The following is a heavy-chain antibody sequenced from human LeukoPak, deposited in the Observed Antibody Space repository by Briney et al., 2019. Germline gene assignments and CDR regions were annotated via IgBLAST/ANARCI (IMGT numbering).Heavy chain of an antibody. CDR2: INHSGST. V-gene: IGHV4-34*01. J-gene: IGHJ6*03. CDR1: GGSFSGYY. Sequence: SETLSLTCAVYGGSFSGYYWSWIRQPPGKGLEWIGEINHSGSTNYNPSLKSRVTISVDTSKNQFSLKLSSVTAADTAVYYCAASDGWFRDSPNYYYYYMDVWGKGTTVTVSS. CDR3: AASDGWFRDSPNYYYYYMDV. D-gene: IGHD3-10*01.